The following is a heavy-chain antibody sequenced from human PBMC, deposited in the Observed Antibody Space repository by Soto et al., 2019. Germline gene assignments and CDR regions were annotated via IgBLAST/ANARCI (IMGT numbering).Heavy chain of an antibody. Sequence: SETLSLTCTVSGGSISSSSYYWGWIRQPPGKGLEWIGSIYYSGSTYYNPSLKSRVTISVDTSKNQLSLKLSSVTAADTAVYYCERHVFGMGDYYFDYWGQGTLVTVSS. D-gene: IGHD3-16*01. J-gene: IGHJ4*02. CDR3: ERHVFGMGDYYFDY. V-gene: IGHV4-39*01. CDR2: IYYSGST. CDR1: GGSISSSSYY.